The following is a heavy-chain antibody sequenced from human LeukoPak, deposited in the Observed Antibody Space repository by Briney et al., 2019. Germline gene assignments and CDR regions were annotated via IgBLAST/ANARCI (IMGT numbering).Heavy chain of an antibody. CDR3: ARGVLRFLEWAFDY. V-gene: IGHV4-30-2*01. CDR1: GGSISSGGYY. Sequence: SETLSLTCTVSGGSISSGGYYWSWIRQPPGKGLEWIGYIYHSGSTYYNPSLKSRFTISIDTSKNQFSLKLSSVTAADTAVYYCARGVLRFLEWAFDYWGQGTLVTVSS. D-gene: IGHD3-3*01. J-gene: IGHJ4*02. CDR2: IYHSGST.